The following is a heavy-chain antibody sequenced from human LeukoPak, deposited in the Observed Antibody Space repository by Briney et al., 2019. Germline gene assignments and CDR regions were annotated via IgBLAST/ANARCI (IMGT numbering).Heavy chain of an antibody. Sequence: NPSETLSLICTVSGGSISSYYWGWIRQPPGKGLEWIGYIYHSGSTDYNPSLKSRVTISLDTSEKQFSLKLSSVTPADTAVYYCARAHYYEKEQRVFDFWGQGTVATVSS. J-gene: IGHJ3*01. CDR1: GGSISSYY. CDR2: IYHSGST. D-gene: IGHD3-22*01. CDR3: ARAHYYEKEQRVFDF. V-gene: IGHV4-59*01.